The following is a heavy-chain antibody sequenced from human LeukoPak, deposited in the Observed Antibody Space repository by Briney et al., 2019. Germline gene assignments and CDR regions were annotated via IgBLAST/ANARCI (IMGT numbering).Heavy chain of an antibody. CDR3: ARGGYDSSGYYLPLDY. CDR2: IYYSGST. D-gene: IGHD3-22*01. Sequence: SGTLSLTCTVSGGSISSYYWSWIRQPPGKGLEWIGYIYYSGSTNYNPSLKSRVTISVDTSKNQFSLKLSSVTAADTAVYYCARGGYDSSGYYLPLDYWGQGVLVTVSS. J-gene: IGHJ4*02. CDR1: GGSISSYY. V-gene: IGHV4-59*08.